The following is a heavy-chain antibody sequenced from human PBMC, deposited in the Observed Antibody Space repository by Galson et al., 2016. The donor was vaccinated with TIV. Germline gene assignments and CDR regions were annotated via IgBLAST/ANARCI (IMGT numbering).Heavy chain of an antibody. CDR1: GDTFSNYA. V-gene: IGHV1-69*06. J-gene: IGHJ3*02. CDR3: AREMYYYDSTACYAFDI. D-gene: IGHD3-22*01. CDR2: INPIFHTA. Sequence: SVKVSCKASGDTFSNYAISWVRQAPGQGPEWMGRINPIFHTATYAQRLQGRVTIMADKSTTTIYMELNSLRPEDTAVYYCAREMYYYDSTACYAFDIWGQGTMVTVSS.